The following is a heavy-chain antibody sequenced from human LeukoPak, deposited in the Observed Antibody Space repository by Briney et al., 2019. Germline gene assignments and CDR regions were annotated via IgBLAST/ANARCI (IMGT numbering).Heavy chain of an antibody. J-gene: IGHJ6*02. V-gene: IGHV1-69*04. CDR2: IIPIFGIA. Sequence: SVKVPCKASGGSFSSYAISWVRQAPGQGLEWMGRIIPIFGIANYAQKFQGRVTITADKSTSTAYMELSSLRSEDTAVYYCARAGSGDYYYYGMDVWGQGTTVTASS. CDR3: ARAGSGDYYYYGMDV. D-gene: IGHD3-10*01. CDR1: GGSFSSYA.